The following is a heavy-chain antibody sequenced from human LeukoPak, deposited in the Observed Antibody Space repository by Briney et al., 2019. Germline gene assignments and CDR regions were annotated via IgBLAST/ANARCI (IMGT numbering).Heavy chain of an antibody. J-gene: IGHJ4*02. CDR2: MNPNSGNT. V-gene: IGHV1-8*03. Sequence: ASVKVSCKASGYTFTSYDINWVRQATGQGLEWMGWMNPNSGNTGYAQKFQGRVTITRNTSISTAYMELSSLRSEDTAVYYCARGKLSLFREWLQVSVYDFDYWGQGTLVTVSS. CDR3: ARGKLSLFREWLQVSVYDFDY. D-gene: IGHD5-24*01. CDR1: GYTFTSYD.